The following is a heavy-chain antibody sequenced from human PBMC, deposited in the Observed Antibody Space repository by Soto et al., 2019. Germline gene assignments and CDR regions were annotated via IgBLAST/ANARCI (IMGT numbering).Heavy chain of an antibody. Sequence: ASVKVSCKASGYTFTSYGISWVRQAPGQGLEWMGGISAHNGDTNFAQKLQGRVSMTTDTSTNTAYMELGSLTSDDTAVYYCAKSLSPSIAVAGVDYWGQGTLVTVSS. CDR3: AKSLSPSIAVAGVDY. D-gene: IGHD6-19*01. J-gene: IGHJ4*02. CDR1: GYTFTSYG. V-gene: IGHV1-18*01. CDR2: ISAHNGDT.